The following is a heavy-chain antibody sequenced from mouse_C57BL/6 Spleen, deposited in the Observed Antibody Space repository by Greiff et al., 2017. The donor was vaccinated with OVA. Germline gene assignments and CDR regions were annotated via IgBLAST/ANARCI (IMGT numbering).Heavy chain of an antibody. CDR3: GGLRYGDDGEGFAY. V-gene: IGHV5-6*01. D-gene: IGHD2-2*01. CDR1: GFTFSSYG. Sequence: EVKLMESGGDLVKPGGSLKLSCAASGFTFSSYGMSWVRQTPDKRLEWVAIISSGGSYIYYTDSVKGRFTISRDNAKTTLYMQMSSLKSEDTAMXYCGGLRYGDDGEGFAYWGQGTLVTVSA. CDR2: ISSGGSYI. J-gene: IGHJ3*01.